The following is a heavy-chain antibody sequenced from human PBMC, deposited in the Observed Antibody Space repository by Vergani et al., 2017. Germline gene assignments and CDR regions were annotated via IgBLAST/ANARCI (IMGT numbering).Heavy chain of an antibody. CDR2: ISYDGSNK. D-gene: IGHD4-17*01. CDR3: AKEGDYGDYTTFDY. J-gene: IGHJ4*02. Sequence: QVQLVESGGGVVHPGRSLRLSCAASGFTFSSYGMHWVRQAPGKGLEWVAVISYDGSNKNYADSVKGRFTISRDNSKNTLYLQMNSLRAEDTAVYYCAKEGDYGDYTTFDYWGQGTLVTVSS. V-gene: IGHV3-30*18. CDR1: GFTFSSYG.